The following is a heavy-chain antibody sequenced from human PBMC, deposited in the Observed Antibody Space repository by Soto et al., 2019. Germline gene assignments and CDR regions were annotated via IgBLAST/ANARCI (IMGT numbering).Heavy chain of an antibody. Sequence: PGGSLRLSCAASGFTFSSYEMNWVRQAPGKGLEWVSYISSSGSTIYYADSVKGRFTISRDNAKNSLYLQMNSLRAEDTAVYYCARERGPPQGGYGMDVWGQGTTVTVSS. CDR1: GFTFSSYE. J-gene: IGHJ6*02. CDR3: ARERGPPQGGYGMDV. D-gene: IGHD3-16*01. V-gene: IGHV3-48*03. CDR2: ISSSGSTI.